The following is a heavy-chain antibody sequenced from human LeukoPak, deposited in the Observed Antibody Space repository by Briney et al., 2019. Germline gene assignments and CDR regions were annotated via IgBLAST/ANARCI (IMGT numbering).Heavy chain of an antibody. Sequence: PSETLSLTCAVYGGSFSGYYWSWVRQPPGKGLEWIGEINHSRSTNYNTYLKSGITISVDTSKIQFSLKLSSVTAADTAVYYCARAADYGDCDDWGQGTLVTVSS. CDR3: ARAADYGDCDD. CDR1: GGSFSGYY. J-gene: IGHJ4*02. CDR2: INHSRST. D-gene: IGHD4-17*01. V-gene: IGHV4-34*01.